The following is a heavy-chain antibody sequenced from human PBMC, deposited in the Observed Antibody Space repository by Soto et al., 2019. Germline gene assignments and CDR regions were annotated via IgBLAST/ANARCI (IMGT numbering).Heavy chain of an antibody. V-gene: IGHV3-66*01. CDR1: GFPFSGYA. D-gene: IGHD3-22*01. J-gene: IGHJ5*02. CDR2: IYSGGST. Sequence: PGGSLRLSCAASGFPFSGYAMHWVRQAPGKGLEWVSVIYSGGSTYYADSVKGRFTISRDNSKNTLYLQMNSLRAEDTAVYYCARLQYYYDSSGGFDPWGQGTLVTVSS. CDR3: ARLQYYYDSSGGFDP.